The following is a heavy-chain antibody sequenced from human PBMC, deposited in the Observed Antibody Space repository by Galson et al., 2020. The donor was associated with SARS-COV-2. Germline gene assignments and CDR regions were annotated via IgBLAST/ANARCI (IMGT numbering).Heavy chain of an antibody. J-gene: IGHJ4*02. Sequence: GGSLRLSCAASGFTFYSYWMAWVRQAPGKGLEWVANINQDGSQKYYVDSVKGRFTTSRDNAKNSLYLQMNSLRAEDTGLYYCARAPSYPFGTGSYNNWGQGTLVTVSA. D-gene: IGHD3-10*01. CDR1: GFTFYSYW. CDR3: ARAPSYPFGTGSYNN. CDR2: INQDGSQK. V-gene: IGHV3-7*02.